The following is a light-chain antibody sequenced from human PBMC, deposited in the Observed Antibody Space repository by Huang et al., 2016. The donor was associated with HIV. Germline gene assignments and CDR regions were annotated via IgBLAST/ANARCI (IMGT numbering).Light chain of an antibody. CDR1: QSISVS. CDR3: QQSDSIPWT. CDR2: AAS. J-gene: IGKJ1*01. Sequence: DIQLTQSPTSLSASIGDRVTISCRASQSISVSLNWYQKTSGKAPKLLIYAASHLQSGGPSRFSGSGSGTDFTLTISSLQVEDFATYYCQQSDSIPWTFGQGTKVDIK. V-gene: IGKV1-39*01.